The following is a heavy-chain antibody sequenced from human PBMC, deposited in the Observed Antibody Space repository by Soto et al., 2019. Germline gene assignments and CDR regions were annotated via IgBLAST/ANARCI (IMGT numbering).Heavy chain of an antibody. Sequence: GGSLRLSCAASGFTFSSYAVSWVRQAPGKGLGWVSGISGSGGSTYYASSVKGRFTIYRDNSKNTLYLQMNSLRAEDNAVNYCAKNSDLSYDYVWGTYRYIDYWGQGSLVTVSS. D-gene: IGHD3-16*02. CDR1: GFTFSSYA. V-gene: IGHV3-23*01. CDR2: ISGSGGST. CDR3: AKNSDLSYDYVWGTYRYIDY. J-gene: IGHJ4*02.